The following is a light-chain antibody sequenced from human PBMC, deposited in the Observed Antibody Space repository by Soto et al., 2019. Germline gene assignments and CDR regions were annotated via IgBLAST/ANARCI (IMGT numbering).Light chain of an antibody. J-gene: IGKJ1*01. Sequence: EIVLAQSPATLSLSPPARAALXSKPSQSVGRDYLAWYQQKPGQAPRLVIYNASNRASGIPDRFSGSGSGTDFTLTISRLEPEDFAVYYCHQYAYAPWTFGQGTKVDI. CDR1: QSVGRDY. CDR3: HQYAYAPWT. V-gene: IGKV3-20*01. CDR2: NAS.